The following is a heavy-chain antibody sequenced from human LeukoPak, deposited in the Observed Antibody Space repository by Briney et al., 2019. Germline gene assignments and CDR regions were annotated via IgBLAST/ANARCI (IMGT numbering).Heavy chain of an antibody. Sequence: GGSLRLTCAASGFTFSSYAISWVRQAPGKGLEWVSAISGSGGSTYYADSVKGRFTISRDNSKNTLYLQMNSLRAEDTAVYHCAKDAPVNIVVVPAANSWGQGTLVTVSS. D-gene: IGHD2-2*01. J-gene: IGHJ4*02. CDR3: AKDAPVNIVVVPAANS. CDR1: GFTFSSYA. V-gene: IGHV3-23*01. CDR2: ISGSGGST.